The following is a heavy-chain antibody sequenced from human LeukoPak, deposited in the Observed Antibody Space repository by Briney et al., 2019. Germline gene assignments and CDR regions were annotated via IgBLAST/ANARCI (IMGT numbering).Heavy chain of an antibody. CDR1: GFTFSDYY. CDR2: ISSSGSTI. D-gene: IGHD6-13*01. CDR3: ARGGLYSSSWYTY. V-gene: IGHV3-11*01. J-gene: IGHJ4*02. Sequence: SGGSLRLSCAASGFTFSDYYMSWIRQAPGKGLEWVSYISSSGSTIYYADSVKGRITISRDNAKNSLYLQMNSLRAEDTAVYYCARGGLYSSSWYTYWGQGTLVTVPS.